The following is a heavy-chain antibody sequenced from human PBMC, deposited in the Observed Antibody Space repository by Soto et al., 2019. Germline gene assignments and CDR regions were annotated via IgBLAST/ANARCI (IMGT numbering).Heavy chain of an antibody. V-gene: IGHV3-48*02. Sequence: GGSLRLSCEFSGVTFSGYSINWVRQAPGKGLEWVSYISSTSSAIYYADSVKGRFTISRDNAKNSLYLQMDSLRDEDTAVYYCARDHRWAFDYWGRGTLVTVSS. J-gene: IGHJ4*02. CDR2: ISSTSSAI. CDR3: ARDHRWAFDY. CDR1: GVTFSGYS.